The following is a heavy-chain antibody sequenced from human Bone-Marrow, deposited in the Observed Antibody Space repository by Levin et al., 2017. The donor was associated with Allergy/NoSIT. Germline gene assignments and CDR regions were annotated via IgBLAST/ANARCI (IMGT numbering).Heavy chain of an antibody. Sequence: RSQTLSLTCAVYGGSLSPYYWSWIRQPPGKGLEWIGEINHSGSTHYNPSLKSRVTISADTSNNQFSLRLSSVTAADTAVYYCANIVVVPTEPIHYFDYWGQGTLVTVSS. D-gene: IGHD2-2*01. V-gene: IGHV4-34*01. J-gene: IGHJ4*02. CDR1: GGSLSPYY. CDR2: INHSGST. CDR3: ANIVVVPTEPIHYFDY.